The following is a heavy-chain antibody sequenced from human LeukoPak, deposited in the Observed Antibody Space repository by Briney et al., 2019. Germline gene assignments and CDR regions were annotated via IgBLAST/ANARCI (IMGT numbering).Heavy chain of an antibody. CDR3: ARLGGYYDSSGYYRYFDY. CDR2: INHSGST. D-gene: IGHD3-22*01. J-gene: IGHJ4*02. CDR1: GGSISSGDYY. V-gene: IGHV4-39*07. Sequence: SETLSLTCTVSGGSISSGDYYWSWIRQPPGKGLEWIGEINHSGSTNYNPSLKSRVTISVDTSKNQFSLKLSSVTAADTAVYYCARLGGYYDSSGYYRYFDYWGQGTLVTVSS.